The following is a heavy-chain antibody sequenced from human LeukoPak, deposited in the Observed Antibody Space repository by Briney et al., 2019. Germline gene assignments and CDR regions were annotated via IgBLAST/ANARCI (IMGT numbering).Heavy chain of an antibody. V-gene: IGHV3-23*01. CDR1: GFTFSNYA. J-gene: IGHJ5*01. CDR2: IGGSGGDT. D-gene: IGHD2-2*01. CDR3: AKVVLGYCSSPSCYRFDS. Sequence: GGSLRLSCAASGFTFSNYAMSWVRQAPGKGLEWVSAIGGSGGDTYYANSVKGRFTISRDNSKNTLDLQMNSLRAEDTAVYYCAKVVLGYCSSPSCYRFDSWGQGTLVTVSS.